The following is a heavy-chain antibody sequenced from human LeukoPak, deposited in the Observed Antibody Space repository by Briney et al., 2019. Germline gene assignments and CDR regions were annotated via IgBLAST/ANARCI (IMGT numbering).Heavy chain of an antibody. CDR2: ISYDGSNK. CDR3: AKDLYSWMYYSMDV. D-gene: IGHD5-12*01. Sequence: GGSLRLSCAASGFTFSSYGMHWVRQAPGKGLEGVAVISYDGSNKYYADSVKGRFTISRDNSKNTLYLQMNSLRAEDTAVYYCAKDLYSWMYYSMDVWGKGTTVTVSS. CDR1: GFTFSSYG. J-gene: IGHJ6*04. V-gene: IGHV3-30*18.